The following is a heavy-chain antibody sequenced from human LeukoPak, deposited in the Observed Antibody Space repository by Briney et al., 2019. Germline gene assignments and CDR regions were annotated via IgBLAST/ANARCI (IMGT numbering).Heavy chain of an antibody. J-gene: IGHJ6*03. CDR1: GYTFTSYD. Sequence: GASVKVSCKASGYTFTSYDINWVRQATGQGLEWMGWMNPNSGNTGYAQKFQGRVTMTRNTSISTAYMELSSLRSEDTAVYYCARGRNGPIRIAAAGLLIGYYYYYMDVWGKGTTVTVSS. D-gene: IGHD6-13*01. CDR2: MNPNSGNT. V-gene: IGHV1-8*01. CDR3: ARGRNGPIRIAAAGLLIGYYYYYMDV.